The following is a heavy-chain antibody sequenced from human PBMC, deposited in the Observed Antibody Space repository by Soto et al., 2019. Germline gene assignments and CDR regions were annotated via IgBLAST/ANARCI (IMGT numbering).Heavy chain of an antibody. CDR2: IYWDDDK. CDR1: GFSLTTSGVG. D-gene: IGHD2-2*01. V-gene: IGHV2-5*02. J-gene: IGHJ5*02. CDR3: ASLLMYQGWFDP. Sequence: QITLKESGPTLVKPTQTLTLTCTFSGFSLTTSGVGVGWIRRPPGKALEWLALIYWDDDKRYIPSLKSRLTIPKDTAKNRVVLTLANMDTMDIVTYYCASLLMYQGWFDPWGQGSLVTVSS.